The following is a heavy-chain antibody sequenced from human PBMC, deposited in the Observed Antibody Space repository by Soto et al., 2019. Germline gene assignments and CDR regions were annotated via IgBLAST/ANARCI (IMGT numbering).Heavy chain of an antibody. CDR2: ISGYNGDT. CDR1: GYTFSRYG. CDR3: AKNEQPPYYYYGMDV. V-gene: IGHV1-18*01. J-gene: IGHJ6*02. Sequence: ASVKVSCKASGYTFSRYGISWVRQAPGQGLEWMGWISGYNGDTIYAQKVQGRVTMTIDTSTYTAYMELRSLTSDDTAIYYCAKNEQPPYYYYGMDVWGQGTTVTVSS.